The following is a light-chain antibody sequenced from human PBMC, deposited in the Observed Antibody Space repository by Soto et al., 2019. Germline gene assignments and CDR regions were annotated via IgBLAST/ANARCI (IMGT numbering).Light chain of an antibody. CDR2: SAS. V-gene: IGKV1-39*01. CDR1: QSISKY. Sequence: DIRMTQSPSSLSASIGDRVTITCRASQSISKYLNWYQHKPGKAPHLLIYSASTLQSGVPSRFSGSGSGTDFTLTVSSLQPEDFATYYCQQTYITPLTFGGGTRVEIK. CDR3: QQTYITPLT. J-gene: IGKJ4*01.